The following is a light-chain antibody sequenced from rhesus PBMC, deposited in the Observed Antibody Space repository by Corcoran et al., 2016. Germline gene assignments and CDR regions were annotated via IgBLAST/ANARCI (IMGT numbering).Light chain of an antibody. Sequence: DIQMTQSPSSLSASVGDRVTITCRASQGISSYLAWYQQKPGTAPNLLFYAASTLQSGVPSRFSGRGSGTAFTLTISTLQPEDFATYYFQQHTSYPLTFGGGTKVELK. V-gene: IGKV1-25*01. CDR3: QQHTSYPLT. J-gene: IGKJ4*01. CDR2: AAS. CDR1: QGISSY.